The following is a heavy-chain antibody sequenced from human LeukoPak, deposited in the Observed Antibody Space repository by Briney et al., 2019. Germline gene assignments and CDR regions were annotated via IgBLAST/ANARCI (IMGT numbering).Heavy chain of an antibody. J-gene: IGHJ4*02. CDR3: ASERPLRY. V-gene: IGHV3-7*03. Sequence: GGSLRLSCAASGFTFSSYWMTWVRQAPGKGLEWVANIKQDGSEKYYVDSVEGRFTISRDNAKNSLYLQMNSLKAEDTAVYYCASERPLRYWGQGTLVTVSS. D-gene: IGHD1-1*01. CDR1: GFTFSSYW. CDR2: IKQDGSEK.